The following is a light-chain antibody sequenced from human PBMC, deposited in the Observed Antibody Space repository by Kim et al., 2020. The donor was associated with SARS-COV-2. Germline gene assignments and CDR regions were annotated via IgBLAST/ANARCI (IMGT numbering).Light chain of an antibody. CDR3: CSYAGSYTYV. V-gene: IGLV2-11*01. Sequence: GAPGQSVPISCTGTNSDHVSWNQRHPGKAPKFLIYDVNKRPAGVPERFSGSKSGSTASLTISGLQADDEADYFCCSYAGSYTYVFGTGTKVTVL. CDR1: NSDH. CDR2: DVN. J-gene: IGLJ1*01.